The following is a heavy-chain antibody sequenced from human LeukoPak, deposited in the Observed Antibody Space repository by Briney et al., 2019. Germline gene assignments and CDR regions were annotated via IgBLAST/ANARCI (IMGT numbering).Heavy chain of an antibody. J-gene: IGHJ5*02. Sequence: GASVKVSCKASDYTFYNHGISWVRQAAGHGLEWMGWVSGYKDDRKYSKKFQGRVILTTDMATNTVYMELRSLRLDDTAVYYCARTNMIFGVDVEQNWFDVWGQGTLVIVSS. CDR1: DYTFYNHG. CDR2: VSGYKDDR. V-gene: IGHV1-18*01. D-gene: IGHD3/OR15-3a*01. CDR3: ARTNMIFGVDVEQNWFDV.